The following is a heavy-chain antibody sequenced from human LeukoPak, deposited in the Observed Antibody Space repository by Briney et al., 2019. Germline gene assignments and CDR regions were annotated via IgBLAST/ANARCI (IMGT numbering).Heavy chain of an antibody. D-gene: IGHD4-17*01. Sequence: ASVKVSCKTSGYTFTGYDINWVRQAAGQGFEWMGWMHPNSGDTGYAHNLQGRITITRDSSTATVFMELSSLRSEDTAVYYCARDTHTTVTTFDAFDIWGQGTMVTVSS. CDR3: ARDTHTTVTTFDAFDI. V-gene: IGHV1-8*01. CDR2: MHPNSGDT. J-gene: IGHJ3*02. CDR1: GYTFTGYD.